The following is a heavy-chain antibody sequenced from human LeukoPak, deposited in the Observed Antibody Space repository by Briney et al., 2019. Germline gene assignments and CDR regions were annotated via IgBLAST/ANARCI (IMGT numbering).Heavy chain of an antibody. J-gene: IGHJ4*02. CDR3: AIATTGRGAFGS. CDR1: GFTFSDFW. Sequence: GGSLRLSCAASGFTFSDFWISWVRQAPGKGPECVASTNEAGGDKLYVDSVKGRFTISRDNSKNSLSLQMNSLTAEDTAIYYCAIATTGRGAFGSWGQGTLVSVSS. D-gene: IGHD1-1*01. V-gene: IGHV3-7*01. CDR2: TNEAGGDK.